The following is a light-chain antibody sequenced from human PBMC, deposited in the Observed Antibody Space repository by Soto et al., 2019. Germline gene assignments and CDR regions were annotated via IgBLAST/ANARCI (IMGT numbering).Light chain of an antibody. CDR1: SSDVGGYNF. CDR3: SSYTSSSTLVV. J-gene: IGLJ2*01. CDR2: EVS. V-gene: IGLV2-14*01. Sequence: QSVLTQPASVSGFPGQSITISCTGTSSDVGGYNFVSWYQHHPGKAPKLMIYEVSYRPSGVSNRFSGSKSGNTASLTISGLQAEDEADYYCSSYTSSSTLVVFGGGTKLTVL.